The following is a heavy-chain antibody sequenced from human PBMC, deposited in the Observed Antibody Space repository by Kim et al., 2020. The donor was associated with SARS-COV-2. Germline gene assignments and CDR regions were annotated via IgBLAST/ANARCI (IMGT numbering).Heavy chain of an antibody. CDR3: ARDQSLVGGTVDAFDV. CDR2: VYYSGST. CDR1: GGSISSGASY. J-gene: IGHJ3*01. D-gene: IGHD1-26*01. Sequence: SETLSLTCTVSGGSISSGASYWIWIRQPPGKGLEWIGYVYYSGSTYYNPSLKSRVTMSVDTSKNQFSLRLSSVTAADAAVYYCARDQSLVGGTVDAFDVWGQGTMVTLSP. V-gene: IGHV4-30-4*01.